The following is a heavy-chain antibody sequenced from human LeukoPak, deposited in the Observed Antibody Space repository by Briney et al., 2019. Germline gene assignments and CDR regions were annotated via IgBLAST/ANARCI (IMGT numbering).Heavy chain of an antibody. CDR2: INSDGSST. CDR3: ARSDSVRGAFDI. D-gene: IGHD3-10*01. V-gene: IGHV3-74*01. CDR1: GFTFSSYW. Sequence: PGGSLRLSCAASGFTFSSYWMHWVRQAPGKGLVWVSRINSDGSSTSYADSVKGRFTISRDNAKNTLYLQMNSLRAEDTAVYYCARSDSVRGAFDIWGQGTMVTVSS. J-gene: IGHJ3*02.